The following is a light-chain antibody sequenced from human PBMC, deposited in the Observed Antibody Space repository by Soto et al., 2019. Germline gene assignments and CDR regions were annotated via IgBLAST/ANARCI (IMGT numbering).Light chain of an antibody. Sequence: EIVLPQSPGTLSLSPGERATLSCRASKSVSSSYLDCYQQKPGQAPRLLIYGASSRDTGIQDRFSGSGSGTGFTLTICRLEPEACVVYDCQQYGSSPYTFSQGTKLEIK. CDR1: KSVSSSY. CDR2: GAS. J-gene: IGKJ2*01. V-gene: IGKV3-20*01. CDR3: QQYGSSPYT.